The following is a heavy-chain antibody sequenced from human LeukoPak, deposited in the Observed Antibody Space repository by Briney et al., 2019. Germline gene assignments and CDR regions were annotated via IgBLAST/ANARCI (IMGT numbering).Heavy chain of an antibody. CDR1: GFTFSDYY. V-gene: IGHV3-11*04. J-gene: IGHJ5*02. CDR2: ISSSGSTI. CDR3: ARTIVVVTRRFDP. D-gene: IGHD3-22*01. Sequence: GGSLRLSCAASGFTFSDYYTSWIRQAPGKGLEWVSYISSSGSTIYYADSVKGRFTISRDNAKNSLYLQMNSLRAEDTAVYYCARTIVVVTRRFDPWGQGTLVTVSS.